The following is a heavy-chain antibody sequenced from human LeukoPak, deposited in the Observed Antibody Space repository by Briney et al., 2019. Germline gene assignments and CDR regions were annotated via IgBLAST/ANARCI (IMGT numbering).Heavy chain of an antibody. J-gene: IGHJ4*02. Sequence: SQTLSLTCAISGDSVSSNSATWNWIRHSPSRGLEWLGRTYYRSKWYSDYAVSVKSRITINPDTSKNQFSLQLNSVTPEDTAVYYCARGIAVAGFDYWGQGTLVTVSS. CDR3: ARGIAVAGFDY. CDR2: TYYRSKWYS. D-gene: IGHD6-19*01. CDR1: GDSVSSNSAT. V-gene: IGHV6-1*01.